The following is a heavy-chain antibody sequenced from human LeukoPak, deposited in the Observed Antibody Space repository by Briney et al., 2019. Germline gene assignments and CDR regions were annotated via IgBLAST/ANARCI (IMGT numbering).Heavy chain of an antibody. D-gene: IGHD6-13*01. Sequence: ASVKVSCKASGGTFSSYAISWVRQAPGQGLEWMGGIIPIFGTANYAQKFQGRVAITADKSTSTAYMELSSLRSEDTAVYYCASKPSSSISFDYWGQGTLVTVSS. CDR3: ASKPSSSISFDY. V-gene: IGHV1-69*06. J-gene: IGHJ4*02. CDR1: GGTFSSYA. CDR2: IIPIFGTA.